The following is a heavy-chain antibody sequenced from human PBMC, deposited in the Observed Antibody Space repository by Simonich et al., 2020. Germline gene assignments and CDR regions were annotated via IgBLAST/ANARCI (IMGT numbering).Heavy chain of an antibody. J-gene: IGHJ3*02. CDR3: ARRPRLTNFADAFDI. CDR1: GYSISIGYY. CDR2: IYYSGST. D-gene: IGHD4-4*01. Sequence: QVQLQESGPGLVKPSETLSLTCAVSGYSISIGYYWGWIRQPPGQGLEWIGSIYYSGSTYNNPPLKSRVTISVDTSKNQFSLKLSSVTAADTAVYYCARRPRLTNFADAFDIWGQGTMVTVSS. V-gene: IGHV4-38-2*01.